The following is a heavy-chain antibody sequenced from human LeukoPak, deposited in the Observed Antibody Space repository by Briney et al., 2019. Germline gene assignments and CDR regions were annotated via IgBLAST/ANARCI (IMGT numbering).Heavy chain of an antibody. CDR3: ATGGSAFDI. CDR1: GFTFSSYG. Sequence: GGSLRLSCAASGFTFSSYGMHWVRQAPGKGLEWVAVISYDGSNKYYADSVKGRFTISRDNSKNTLYLQMNSLRAEDTAAYYCATGGSAFDIWGQGTMVTVSS. D-gene: IGHD3-16*01. J-gene: IGHJ3*02. V-gene: IGHV3-30*03. CDR2: ISYDGSNK.